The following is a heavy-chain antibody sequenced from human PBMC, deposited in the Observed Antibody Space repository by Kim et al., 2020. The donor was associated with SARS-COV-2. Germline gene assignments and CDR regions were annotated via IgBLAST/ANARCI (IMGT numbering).Heavy chain of an antibody. CDR2: IDGNTINS. J-gene: IGHJ1*01. V-gene: IGHV3-43*02. CDR1: GFIFHNFA. CDR3: AKTGEQQLGTFQY. Sequence: GGSLRLSCAASGFIFHNFAMHWVRQAPGKSLEWVSAIDGNTINSYYADSVKGRFTISRDNSKNSLYLQMNSLRTDDTALYYCAKTGEQQLGTFQYWGRGTLVTVSS. D-gene: IGHD6-13*01.